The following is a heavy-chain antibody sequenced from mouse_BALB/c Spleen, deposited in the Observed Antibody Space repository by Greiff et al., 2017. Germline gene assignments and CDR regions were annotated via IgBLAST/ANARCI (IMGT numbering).Heavy chain of an antibody. J-gene: IGHJ2*01. CDR3: NAAGRFYFDY. Sequence: LQQPGSELVRPGASVKLSCKASGYTFTSYWMHWVKQRPGQGLEWIGNIYPGSGSTNYNEKFKSKATLTVDTSSSTAYMQLSSLTSEDTAVYYCNAAGRFYFDYWGQGTTLTVSS. D-gene: IGHD4-1*01. CDR2: IYPGSGST. V-gene: IGHV1S22*01. CDR1: GYTFTSYW.